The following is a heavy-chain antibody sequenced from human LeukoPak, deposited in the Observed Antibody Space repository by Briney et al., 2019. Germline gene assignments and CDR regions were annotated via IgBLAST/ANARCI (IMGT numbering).Heavy chain of an antibody. CDR2: INPNSGGT. D-gene: IGHD6-13*01. J-gene: IGHJ5*02. CDR1: GYTFTGYY. V-gene: IGHV1-2*02. Sequence: ASVKVSCKASGYTFTGYYMHWVRQAPGQGLEWMGWINPNSGGTNYAQKFQGRVTMTRDTSISTAYMELSRLRSDDTAVYYCARDVAPTGYSSSWGPYNWFDPWGQGTLVTVSS. CDR3: ARDVAPTGYSSSWGPYNWFDP.